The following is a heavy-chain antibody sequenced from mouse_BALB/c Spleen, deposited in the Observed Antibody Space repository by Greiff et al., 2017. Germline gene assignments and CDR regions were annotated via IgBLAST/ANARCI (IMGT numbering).Heavy chain of an antibody. Sequence: VQLQQPGAELVKPGTSVKLSCKASGYNFTSYWINWVKLRPGQGLEWIGDIYPGSGSTNYNEKFKSKATLTVDTSSSTAYMQLSSLASEDSALYYCARTDYDDYAMDYWGQGTSVTVSS. J-gene: IGHJ4*01. CDR1: GYNFTSYW. D-gene: IGHD2-4*01. V-gene: IGHV1-55*01. CDR3: ARTDYDDYAMDY. CDR2: IYPGSGST.